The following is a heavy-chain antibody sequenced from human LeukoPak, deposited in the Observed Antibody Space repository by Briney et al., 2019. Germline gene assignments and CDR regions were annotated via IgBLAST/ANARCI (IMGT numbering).Heavy chain of an antibody. CDR3: AKDIFSGPRRTTMITYQD. V-gene: IGHV3-23*01. CDR1: GFTFSSYA. D-gene: IGHD3-22*01. CDR2: ISGSGGST. Sequence: PGGSLRLSCAASGFTFSSYAMSWVRQAPGKGLEWVSAISGSGGSTYYADSVKGRFTISRDNSKNTLYLQMNSLRAEDTAVYYCAKDIFSGPRRTTMITYQDWGQGTLVTVSS. J-gene: IGHJ4*02.